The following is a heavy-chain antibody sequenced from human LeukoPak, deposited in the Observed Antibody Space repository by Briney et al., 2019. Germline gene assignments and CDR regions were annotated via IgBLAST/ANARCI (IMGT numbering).Heavy chain of an antibody. Sequence: ETLSLTCAVYGGSFSGYYWSWIRQAPGKGLEWVSVIYTRGNSYYADSVGGRFTISRDNSKNTLYLQMNSLRAEDTAVYYCARVETVAGIPFWNWGQGTLVTVSS. D-gene: IGHD3-3*01. CDR1: GGSFSGYY. V-gene: IGHV3-66*01. J-gene: IGHJ4*02. CDR3: ARVETVAGIPFWN. CDR2: IYTRGNS.